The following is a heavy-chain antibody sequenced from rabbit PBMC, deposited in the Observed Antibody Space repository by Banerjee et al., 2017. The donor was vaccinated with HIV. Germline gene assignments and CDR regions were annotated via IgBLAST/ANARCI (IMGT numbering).Heavy chain of an antibody. CDR2: IYSGSNGNA. V-gene: IGHV1S40*01. J-gene: IGHJ4*01. Sequence: QSLVEYGGDLVQPEGSLTLTCTASGFSFISNAMCWVRQAPGKGLEWIACIYSGSNGNAYYASWAKGRFTISKTSSTTVTLQMTSLTAADTATYFCGRGLTLADLWGPGTLVTVS. D-gene: IGHD4-2*01. CDR1: GFSFISNA. CDR3: GRGLTLADL.